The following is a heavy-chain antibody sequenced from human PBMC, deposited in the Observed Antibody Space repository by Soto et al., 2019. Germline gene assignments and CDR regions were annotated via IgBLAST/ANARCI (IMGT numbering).Heavy chain of an antibody. V-gene: IGHV4-39*01. D-gene: IGHD5-12*01. CDR1: GGSISSSSYY. J-gene: IGHJ6*02. CDR2: IYYSGST. CDR3: ARLLRHNYYGMDV. Sequence: SETLSLTCTVSGGSISSSSYYWGWIRQPPGKGLEWIGSIYYSGSTYYNQSLKSRVTISVDTSKNQFSLKLSSVTAADTAVYYCARLLRHNYYGMDVWGQGTTVTVSS.